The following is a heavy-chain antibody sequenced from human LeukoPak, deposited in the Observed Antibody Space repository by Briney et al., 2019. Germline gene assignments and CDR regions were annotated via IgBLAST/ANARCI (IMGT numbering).Heavy chain of an antibody. CDR3: ARGEEETTVYIY. Sequence: SETLSLTCTVSGGSISSGSYYWSWIRQPAGKGLEWIGRIYTSGSTNYNPSLKSRVTISVDTSKNQFPLKLSSVTAADTAVYYCARGEEETTVYIYWGQGTLVTVSS. CDR1: GGSISSGSYY. D-gene: IGHD4-17*01. V-gene: IGHV4-61*02. J-gene: IGHJ4*02. CDR2: IYTSGST.